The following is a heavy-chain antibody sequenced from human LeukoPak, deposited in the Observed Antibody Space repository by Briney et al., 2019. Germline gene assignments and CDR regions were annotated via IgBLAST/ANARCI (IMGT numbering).Heavy chain of an antibody. CDR3: ARDAREDDILTGYYGDHDAFDI. CDR1: GFTFSSYS. J-gene: IGHJ3*02. D-gene: IGHD3-9*01. CDR2: ISSGSSYI. V-gene: IGHV3-21*01. Sequence: KSGGSLRLSCAASGFTFSSYSMNWVRQAPGKGLEWVSSISSGSSYIYYADSVKGRFTISRDNAKNSLYLQMNSLRAEDTAVYYCARDAREDDILTGYYGDHDAFDIWGQGTMVTVSS.